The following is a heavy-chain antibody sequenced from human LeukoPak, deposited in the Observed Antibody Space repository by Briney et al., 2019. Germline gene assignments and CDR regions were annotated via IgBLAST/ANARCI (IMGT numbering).Heavy chain of an antibody. Sequence: SETLSLTCTVSNGSISSYHWSWVRQPPGKGLEGIGYILTSGTTNDNPSLKSRLTISVDTSQNRFTLKLSSVTAADTAVYYCARLRVSGSYLYYFDYWGQGTLVTVSS. CDR3: ARLRVSGSYLYYFDY. V-gene: IGHV4-4*09. CDR2: ILTSGTT. D-gene: IGHD3-10*01. CDR1: NGSISSYH. J-gene: IGHJ4*02.